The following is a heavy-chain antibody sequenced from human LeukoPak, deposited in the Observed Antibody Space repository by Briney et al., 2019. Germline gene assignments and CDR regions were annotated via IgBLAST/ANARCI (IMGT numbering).Heavy chain of an antibody. Sequence: GGSLRLSCAASGFSFDDYGLTWVRQAPGKGLEWVSGINWNGDSTDYADSVKGRFTISRDNAKNSLYLQMNSLRAEDTALYYCARGGDDILTGYSPFDYWGQGTLVTVSS. CDR2: INWNGDST. V-gene: IGHV3-20*04. J-gene: IGHJ4*02. CDR1: GFSFDDYG. D-gene: IGHD3-9*01. CDR3: ARGGDDILTGYSPFDY.